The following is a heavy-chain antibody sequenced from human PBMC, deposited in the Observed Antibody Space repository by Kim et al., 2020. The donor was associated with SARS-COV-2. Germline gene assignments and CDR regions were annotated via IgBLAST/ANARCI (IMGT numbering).Heavy chain of an antibody. V-gene: IGHV5-51*01. CDR1: GYSFTSYW. D-gene: IGHD2-15*01. CDR2: IYPGDSDT. Sequence: GESLKISCKGSGYSFTSYWIGWVRQMPGKGLEWMGIIYPGDSDTRYSPSFQGQVTISADKSISTAYLQWSSLKASDTAMYYCARRFRDCSGGSCYSYYFDYWGQGTLVTVSS. CDR3: ARRFRDCSGGSCYSYYFDY. J-gene: IGHJ4*02.